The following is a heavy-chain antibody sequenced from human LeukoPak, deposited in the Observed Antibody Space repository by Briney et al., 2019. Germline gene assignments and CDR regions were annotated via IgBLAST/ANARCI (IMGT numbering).Heavy chain of an antibody. CDR1: GFPFSSYW. V-gene: IGHV3-7*04. J-gene: IGHJ4*02. CDR2: IKQDGSKK. CDR3: TRVGYIDEGIDY. Sequence: GGSLRLSCVASGFPFSSYWMTWVRQAPGKGLEWLASIKQDGSKKSYVDSVKGRFTISRDNAKNSLYLQMNSLRAEDTAIYYCTRVGYIDEGIDYWGQGTLVTVSS. D-gene: IGHD5-24*01.